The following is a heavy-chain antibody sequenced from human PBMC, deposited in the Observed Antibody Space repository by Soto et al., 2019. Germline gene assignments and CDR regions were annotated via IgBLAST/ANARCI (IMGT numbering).Heavy chain of an antibody. Sequence: SVKVSCKASGGTFSSYAISWVRQAPVQGLEWMGGIIPIFGTANYAQKFQGRVTITADESASTAYMELSSLRSEDTAVYYCARGRAPYYYDSSGYYSLLNGMDVWGQGTTVTVSS. J-gene: IGHJ6*02. CDR3: ARGRAPYYYDSSGYYSLLNGMDV. D-gene: IGHD3-22*01. CDR1: GGTFSSYA. CDR2: IIPIFGTA. V-gene: IGHV1-69*13.